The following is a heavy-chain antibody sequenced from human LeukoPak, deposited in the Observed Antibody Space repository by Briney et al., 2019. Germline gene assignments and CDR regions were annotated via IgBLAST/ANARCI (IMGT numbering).Heavy chain of an antibody. V-gene: IGHV3-48*01. J-gene: IGHJ6*03. D-gene: IGHD3-10*01. Sequence: GGSLRLSCAASGFTFSSYSMSWVRQAPGKGLEWVSYISSSSSTIYYADSVKGRFTISRDNAKNSLYLQMNSLRAEDTAVYYCARVGLWFGELYYMDVWGKGTTVTVSS. CDR1: GFTFSSYS. CDR3: ARVGLWFGELYYMDV. CDR2: ISSSSSTI.